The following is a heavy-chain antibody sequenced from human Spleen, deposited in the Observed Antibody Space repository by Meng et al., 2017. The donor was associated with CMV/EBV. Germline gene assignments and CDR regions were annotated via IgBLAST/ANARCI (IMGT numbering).Heavy chain of an antibody. CDR2: IYSGGST. D-gene: IGHD4-11*01. CDR1: GFTVSSNY. CDR3: ARDYSNYANYYYYGMDV. V-gene: IGHV3-53*01. Sequence: GESLKISCAASGFTVSSNYMSWVRQAPGKGLEWVSVIYSGGSTYYADSVKGRFTISRDNSKNTLYLQMNSLRAEDTAVYYCARDYSNYANYYYYGMDVWGQGTTLTVSS. J-gene: IGHJ6*02.